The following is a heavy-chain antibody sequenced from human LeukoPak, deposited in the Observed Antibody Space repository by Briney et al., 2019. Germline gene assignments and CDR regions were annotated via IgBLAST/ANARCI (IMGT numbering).Heavy chain of an antibody. CDR3: AKVRVYCSSTSCYGFDY. V-gene: IGHV3-23*01. D-gene: IGHD2-2*01. Sequence: GGSLRLSCAASGFTFTNYAMNWVRQAPGKGLEWVSAISGSGGSTYYADSVKGRFTISRDNSKNTLYLQMNSLRAEDTAVYHCAKVRVYCSSTSCYGFDYWGQGTLVTVSS. J-gene: IGHJ4*02. CDR2: ISGSGGST. CDR1: GFTFTNYA.